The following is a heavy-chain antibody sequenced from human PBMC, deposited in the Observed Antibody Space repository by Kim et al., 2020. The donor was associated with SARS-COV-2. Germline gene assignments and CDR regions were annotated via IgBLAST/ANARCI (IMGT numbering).Heavy chain of an antibody. Sequence: GGSLRLSCAASGFTFSGSAIHWVRQASGKGLEWVGRIRSKANSYATAYAASVKGRFTISRDDSKNTAYLQMNSLKTEDTAVYYCIITLTYFDYWGQGTLVTVSS. CDR1: GFTFSGSA. CDR3: IITLTYFDY. J-gene: IGHJ4*02. V-gene: IGHV3-73*01. D-gene: IGHD3-16*01. CDR2: IRSKANSYAT.